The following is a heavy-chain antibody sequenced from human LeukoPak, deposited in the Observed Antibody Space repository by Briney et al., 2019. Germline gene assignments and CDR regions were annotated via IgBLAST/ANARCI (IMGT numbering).Heavy chain of an antibody. D-gene: IGHD2-8*01. Sequence: PGGSLRLSCAASGFTFSNAWMSWVRQAPGKGLEWVGRIKSKTDGGTTDYAAPMKGRFTISRDDSKNTLYLQMNSLKTEDTAVYYCTTAVACTNGVCDYWGQGTLVTVSS. CDR1: GFTFSNAW. J-gene: IGHJ4*02. CDR3: TTAVACTNGVCDY. CDR2: IKSKTDGGTT. V-gene: IGHV3-15*01.